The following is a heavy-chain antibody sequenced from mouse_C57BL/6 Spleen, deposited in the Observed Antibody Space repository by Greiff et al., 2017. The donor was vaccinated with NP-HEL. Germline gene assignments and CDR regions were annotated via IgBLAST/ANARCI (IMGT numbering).Heavy chain of an antibody. CDR3: ARFPDGYYRAMDY. J-gene: IGHJ4*01. Sequence: QVTLKESGPGLLQPSQTLSLTCSFSGFSLSTFGMGVGWIRQPSGKGLEWLAHIWWDDDKYYNPALKSRPLICKDHSKNQAFLKIANVDTADTATYYCARFPDGYYRAMDYWGQGTSVTVSS. CDR1: GFSLSTFGMG. CDR2: IWWDDDK. V-gene: IGHV8-8*01. D-gene: IGHD2-3*01.